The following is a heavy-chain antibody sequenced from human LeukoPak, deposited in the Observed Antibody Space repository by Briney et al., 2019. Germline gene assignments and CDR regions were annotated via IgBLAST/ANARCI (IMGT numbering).Heavy chain of an antibody. V-gene: IGHV3-23*01. D-gene: IGHD3-3*01. Sequence: GGSLRLSCAASGFTFSSYAMKWGRQAPGKGREWVSGISSSGDNTYYADSVKGRFTISRDNSKKTLYLQMNSLRAEDTAVYYCAKDRVAIFGVVTTHWFDPWGQGALVTVSS. J-gene: IGHJ5*02. CDR1: GFTFSSYA. CDR3: AKDRVAIFGVVTTHWFDP. CDR2: ISSSGDNT.